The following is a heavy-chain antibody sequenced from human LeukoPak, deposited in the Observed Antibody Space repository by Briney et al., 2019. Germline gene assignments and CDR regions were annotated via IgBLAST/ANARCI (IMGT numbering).Heavy chain of an antibody. J-gene: IGHJ5*02. CDR3: ARAINRYYDFWSGYSNWFDP. CDR2: IYYSGST. CDR1: GGSISSSSYY. V-gene: IGHV4-61*05. Sequence: PSETLSLTCTVSGGSISSSSYYWGWIRQPPGKGLEWIGYIYYSGSTNYNPSLKSRVTISVDTSKNQFSLKLSSVTAADTAVYYCARAINRYYDFWSGYSNWFDPWGQGTLVTVSS. D-gene: IGHD3-3*01.